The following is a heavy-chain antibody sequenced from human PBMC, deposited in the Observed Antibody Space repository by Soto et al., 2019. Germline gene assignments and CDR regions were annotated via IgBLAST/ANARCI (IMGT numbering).Heavy chain of an antibody. D-gene: IGHD2-15*01. CDR1: GFTFSSYS. J-gene: IGHJ4*02. V-gene: IGHV3-30-3*01. CDR2: TSSDGGTT. CDR3: AREVVLPEWYFDN. Sequence: VQVMESGGGVVQPGGSLRLSYTTSGFTFSSYSMHWLRQAPGKGLEWVAVTSSDGGTTFYADSVKGRFTVSRDNSKNTLYLQMNSLRSEDTAIYYCAREVVLPEWYFDNWGQGIQVTVSS.